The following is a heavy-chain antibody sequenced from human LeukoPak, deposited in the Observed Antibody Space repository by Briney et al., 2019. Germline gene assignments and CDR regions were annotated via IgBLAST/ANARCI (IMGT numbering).Heavy chain of an antibody. Sequence: MPSETLSLTCAVSGGSISSGGYSWSWIRQPPGKGLEWIGYIYHSGSTYYNPSLKSRVTISVDRSKNQFSLKLSSVTAADTAVYYCATGRGGEWGQGTLVTVSS. CDR2: IYHSGST. D-gene: IGHD2-15*01. CDR3: ATGRGGE. V-gene: IGHV4-30-2*01. CDR1: GGSISSGGYS. J-gene: IGHJ4*02.